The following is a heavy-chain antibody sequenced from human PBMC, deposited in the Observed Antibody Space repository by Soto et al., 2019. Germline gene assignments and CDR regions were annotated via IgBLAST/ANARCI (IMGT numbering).Heavy chain of an antibody. V-gene: IGHV3-30*18. CDR1: GFTFSSYG. CDR3: AKERIAAVPDWFDP. CDR2: ISYDGSNK. Sequence: QVQRVESGGGVIQPGRSLRLSCAASGFTFSSYGMHWVRQAPGKGLEWVAVISYDGSNKYYADSVKGRFTISRDNSKNTLYLQMNSLRAEDTAVYSCAKERIAAVPDWFDPWGQGTLVTVSS. J-gene: IGHJ5*02. D-gene: IGHD6-13*01.